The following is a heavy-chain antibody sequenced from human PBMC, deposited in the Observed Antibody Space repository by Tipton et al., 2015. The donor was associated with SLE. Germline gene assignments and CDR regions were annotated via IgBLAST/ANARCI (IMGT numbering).Heavy chain of an antibody. V-gene: IGHV4-30-2*01. CDR2: IYHTGST. CDR1: GGSISSGASS. J-gene: IGHJ4*02. D-gene: IGHD5-24*01. Sequence: TLSLTCTVSGGSISSGASSWSWIRQPPGKGLEWMGYIYHTGSTYNNPSLKSRVTISVDTSENQFSLKLSSVTAADTAVYYCARDLDGYNYGDYWGQGILVTVSS. CDR3: ARDLDGYNYGDY.